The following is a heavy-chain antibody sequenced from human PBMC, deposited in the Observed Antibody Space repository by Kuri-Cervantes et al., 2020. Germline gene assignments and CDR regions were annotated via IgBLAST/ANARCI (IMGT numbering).Heavy chain of an antibody. J-gene: IGHJ4*02. CDR2: IYYSGST. CDR1: GGSISSSSYY. Sequence: SETLSLTCTVSGGSISSSSYYWGWIRQPPGKGLEWIGSIYYSGSTYYNPSLKSRVTISVDTSKNQFSLKLSSVTAADTAVYYCAKRRSYSRIFDYWGQGTLVTVSS. V-gene: IGHV4-39*07. CDR3: AKRRSYSRIFDY. D-gene: IGHD6-13*01.